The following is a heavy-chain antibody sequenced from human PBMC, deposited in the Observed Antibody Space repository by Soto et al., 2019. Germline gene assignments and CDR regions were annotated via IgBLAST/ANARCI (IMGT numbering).Heavy chain of an antibody. J-gene: IGHJ6*02. V-gene: IGHV4-39*01. CDR2: IYYSGST. Sequence: SETLSLTCTVSGGSISSSSYYWGWIRQPPGKGLEWIGSIYYSGSTYYNPSLKNRVTISVDTYKNQLSLKLSSVTAADTAVYYCGGIGFSSGYGMDVWGQGTTVTVSS. CDR3: GGIGFSSGYGMDV. CDR1: GGSISSSSYY. D-gene: IGHD3-3*01.